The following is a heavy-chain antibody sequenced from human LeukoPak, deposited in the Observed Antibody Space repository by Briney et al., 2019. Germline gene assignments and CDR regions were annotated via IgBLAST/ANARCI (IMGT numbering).Heavy chain of an antibody. V-gene: IGHV3-73*01. CDR2: IRGKGYSYAT. CDR3: IRAYSDSSGYYYYGNS. Sequence: GGSFRHSCPASGFTFSDSDLHWVRQASGKGLDGVGRIRGKGYSYATAYTASVKGRFTISRDDSKNTAYLQMNSLKTEDTAVYYCIRAYSDSSGYYYYGNSWGQGTLVTVSS. CDR1: GFTFSDSD. D-gene: IGHD3-22*01. J-gene: IGHJ4*02.